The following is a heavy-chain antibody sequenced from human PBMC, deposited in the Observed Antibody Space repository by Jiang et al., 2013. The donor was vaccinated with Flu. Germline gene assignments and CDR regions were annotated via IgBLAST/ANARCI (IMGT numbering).Heavy chain of an antibody. V-gene: IGHV3-33*01. CDR2: IWYDGSNK. D-gene: IGHD5-12*01. CDR3: AREYRYSGYGTYYYYYYGMDV. J-gene: IGHJ6*02. Sequence: GRSLRLSCAASGFTFSSYGMHWVRQAPGKGLEWVAVIWYDGSNKYYADSVKGRFTISRDNSKNTLYLQMNSLRAEDTAVYYCAREYRYSGYGTYYYYYYGMDVWGQGTTVTVSS. CDR1: GFTFSSYG.